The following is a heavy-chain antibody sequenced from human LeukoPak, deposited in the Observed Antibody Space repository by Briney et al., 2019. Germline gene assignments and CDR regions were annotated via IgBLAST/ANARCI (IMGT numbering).Heavy chain of an antibody. Sequence: LRLSCAASGFTFSTYGMHWVRQAPGKGLEWVAVIWYDGSNKYYAYSVKGRFTISRDNSKNTLYLQMNSLRAEDTAVYYCAKDYYDIVGRFDYWGQGTLVTVSS. V-gene: IGHV3-33*06. D-gene: IGHD3-22*01. CDR1: GFTFSTYG. CDR3: AKDYYDIVGRFDY. CDR2: IWYDGSNK. J-gene: IGHJ4*02.